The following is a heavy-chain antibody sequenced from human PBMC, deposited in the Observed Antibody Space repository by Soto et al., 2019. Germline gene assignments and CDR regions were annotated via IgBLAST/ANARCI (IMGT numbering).Heavy chain of an antibody. CDR3: ARLGYDYVWGSSLYGMDV. CDR1: VGSISSSSYY. D-gene: IGHD3-16*01. Sequence: SAPLSLTCTVSVGSISSSSYYWGWIRQPPGNGLEWIGSIYYSGSTYYNPSLKSRVTISVDTSKNQFSLKLSSVTAADTAVYYCARLGYDYVWGSSLYGMDVWGQGTTVTVSS. J-gene: IGHJ6*02. CDR2: IYYSGST. V-gene: IGHV4-39*01.